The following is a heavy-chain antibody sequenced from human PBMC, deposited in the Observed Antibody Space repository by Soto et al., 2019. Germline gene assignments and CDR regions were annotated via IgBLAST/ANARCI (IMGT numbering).Heavy chain of an antibody. V-gene: IGHV4-34*01. Sequence: SETLSLTCAVYGGSFSGYYWSWIRQPPGKGLEWIGEINHSGSTNYNPSLKSRVTISVDTSKNQFSLKLSSVTAADTAVYYCASTLYDYYGSSGYQGAGAFDIWGQGTMVTVSS. D-gene: IGHD3-22*01. CDR3: ASTLYDYYGSSGYQGAGAFDI. J-gene: IGHJ3*02. CDR1: GGSFSGYY. CDR2: INHSGST.